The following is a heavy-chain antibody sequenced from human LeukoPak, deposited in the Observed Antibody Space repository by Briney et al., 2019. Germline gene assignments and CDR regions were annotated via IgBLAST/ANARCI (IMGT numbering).Heavy chain of an antibody. CDR1: GGSIGSYY. Sequence: SETLSLTCTVSGGSIGSYYWSWIRQPAGKGLEWIGRIYTSGSTNYNPSLKSRVTMSVDTSKNQFSLKLSSVTAADTAVYYCARVSTGVTIFGVVTPDYYYMDVWGKGTTVTVSS. CDR3: ARVSTGVTIFGVVTPDYYYMDV. J-gene: IGHJ6*03. V-gene: IGHV4-4*07. D-gene: IGHD3-3*01. CDR2: IYTSGST.